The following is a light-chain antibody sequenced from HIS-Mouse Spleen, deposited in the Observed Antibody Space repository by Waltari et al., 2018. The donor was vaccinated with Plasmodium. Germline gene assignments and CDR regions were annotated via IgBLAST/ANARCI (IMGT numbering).Light chain of an antibody. CDR1: SLRSYY. Sequence: SSELTQDPAVSVALGQTVRIPCQGYSLRSYYASWYQQKPGQAPVLVIYGKNNRPSGIPDRFSGSSSGNTASLTITGAQAEDEADYYCNSRDSSGNHLVFGGGTKLTVL. CDR2: GKN. V-gene: IGLV3-19*01. CDR3: NSRDSSGNHLV. J-gene: IGLJ2*01.